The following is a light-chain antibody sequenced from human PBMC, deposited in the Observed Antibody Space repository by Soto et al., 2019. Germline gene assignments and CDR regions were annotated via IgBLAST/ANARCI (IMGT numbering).Light chain of an antibody. V-gene: IGKV1-5*03. CDR1: QSISSR. J-gene: IGKJ1*01. Sequence: DIQLTQSPSTLSASVGDRVTITCRASQSISSRLAWYQQKPGKAPKLLIYKASSLESGVPSRFSGSGSGTAFTLTSSSLQPDDFATYYCQQYNSYPWTFGQGTKVEIK. CDR2: KAS. CDR3: QQYNSYPWT.